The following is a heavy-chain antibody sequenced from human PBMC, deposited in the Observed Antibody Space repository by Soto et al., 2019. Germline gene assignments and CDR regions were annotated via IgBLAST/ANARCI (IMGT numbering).Heavy chain of an antibody. CDR1: GGSICSGDYY. J-gene: IGHJ4*02. Sequence: PSETLSLTCIVSGGSICSGDYYWSWIRQHLGKGLEWIGYIYYSGSAYYNPSLKSRVTMSVDTSKNQFSLKLSSVTAADTAIYFCARDVSSKWHYFDYWGQGTLVTVSS. D-gene: IGHD6-13*01. V-gene: IGHV4-31*03. CDR3: ARDVSSKWHYFDY. CDR2: IYYSGSA.